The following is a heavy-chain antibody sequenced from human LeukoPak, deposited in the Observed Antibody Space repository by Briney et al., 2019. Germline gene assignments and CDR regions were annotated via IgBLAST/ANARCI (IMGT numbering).Heavy chain of an antibody. J-gene: IGHJ4*02. Sequence: GGSLRLSCAVSGFTFSSYAMHWVRQAPGKGLEWVAIISYDGRDKYYADSVKSRFTISRDNSKNTLYLQMNSLRAEDTAVYYCARETEALDYWGQGTLVTVSS. CDR2: ISYDGRDK. V-gene: IGHV3-30*04. CDR1: GFTFSSYA. CDR3: ARETEALDY. D-gene: IGHD2-21*02.